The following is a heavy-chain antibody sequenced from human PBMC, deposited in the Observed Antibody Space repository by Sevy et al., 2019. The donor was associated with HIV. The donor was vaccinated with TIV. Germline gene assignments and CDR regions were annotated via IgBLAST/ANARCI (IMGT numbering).Heavy chain of an antibody. D-gene: IGHD3-22*01. Sequence: ASVKVSCKVSGFTLTELSMHWLRQAPGKGLEWVGSFDPEDGETVYEHNFQGRVSMTEDTSTDTAYMEVISLKFEDTAVYYCATTKDYYDSSGYPFDYWGQGTLVTVSS. CDR1: GFTLTELS. J-gene: IGHJ4*02. CDR2: FDPEDGET. CDR3: ATTKDYYDSSGYPFDY. V-gene: IGHV1-24*01.